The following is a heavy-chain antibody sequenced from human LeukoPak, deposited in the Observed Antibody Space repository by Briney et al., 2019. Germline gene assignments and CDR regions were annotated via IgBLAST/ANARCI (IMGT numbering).Heavy chain of an antibody. D-gene: IGHD3-16*01. J-gene: IGHJ4*02. Sequence: ASVKVSCKASGYTFTGYYMHWVRQAPGQGLEWMGWINPNSGGTNYAQKFQGRVTMTRDTSISTAYMELSRLRSDDTAVYYCARDIERERGGYYFDYWGQGTLVTVSS. CDR1: GYTFTGYY. V-gene: IGHV1-2*02. CDR2: INPNSGGT. CDR3: ARDIERERGGYYFDY.